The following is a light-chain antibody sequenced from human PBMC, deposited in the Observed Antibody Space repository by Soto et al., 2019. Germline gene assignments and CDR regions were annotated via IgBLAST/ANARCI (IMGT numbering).Light chain of an antibody. CDR1: QDIGSW. V-gene: IGKV1D-12*01. CDR2: AAS. Sequence: DIQMTQSPSSVSASLGDRVTITCRASQDIGSWLAWYQQKPGKPPKLLIYAASSLQSGVPSRFSGSGSGTDFTLTISSLQPEDFASYYCQQSKIFPLTFGGGTKVEIK. J-gene: IGKJ4*01. CDR3: QQSKIFPLT.